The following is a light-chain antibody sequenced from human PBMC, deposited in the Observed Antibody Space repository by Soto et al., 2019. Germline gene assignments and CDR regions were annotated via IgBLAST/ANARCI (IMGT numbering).Light chain of an antibody. J-gene: IGKJ3*01. V-gene: IGKV1-9*01. CDR2: GAS. Sequence: IQLTQSPSSLSASMGDRVTITCRASQGIINYLAWYQQKPGKAPKLLIYGASTLQGGVPSRFSGSGSGTDFTLTVSSLQPEGLATFYRQQLFSYPPTFGPGTKVDI. CDR1: QGIINY. CDR3: QQLFSYPPT.